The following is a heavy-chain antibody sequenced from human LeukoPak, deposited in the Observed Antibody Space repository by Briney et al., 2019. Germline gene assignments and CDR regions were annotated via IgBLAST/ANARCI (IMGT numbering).Heavy chain of an antibody. CDR1: GFTFDDYA. J-gene: IGHJ4*02. D-gene: IGHD3-22*01. Sequence: GGSLRLSCAASGFTFDDYAMTWVRQAPGKGLEWVFTINWNGGSTGYTESVKGRFTISRDNAKNSLYVQMNSLSAEDTAFYYCAREAPQSYYDSSGYFPLDYWGQGTLVTVSS. CDR3: AREAPQSYYDSSGYFPLDY. V-gene: IGHV3-20*04. CDR2: INWNGGST.